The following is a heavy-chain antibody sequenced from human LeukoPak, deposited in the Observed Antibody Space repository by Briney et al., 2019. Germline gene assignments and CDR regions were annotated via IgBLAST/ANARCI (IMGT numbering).Heavy chain of an antibody. D-gene: IGHD6-19*01. CDR2: IYSGGST. Sequence: PGGSLRLSCAASGFTVSSNYMSWVRQAPGKGLEWVSVIYSGGSTYYADSVKGRFTISRDNSKNTLYLQMNSLRADDTAVYYCARASRGLYSSLWGQGTLVTVSS. J-gene: IGHJ4*02. V-gene: IGHV3-53*01. CDR1: GFTVSSNY. CDR3: ARASRGLYSSL.